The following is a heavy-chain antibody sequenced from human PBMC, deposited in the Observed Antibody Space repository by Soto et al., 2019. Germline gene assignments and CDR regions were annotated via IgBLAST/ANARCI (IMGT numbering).Heavy chain of an antibody. CDR3: TPPGPP. J-gene: IGHJ5*02. Sequence: EVQLVESGGGLVKPGGSLRLSCAASGFTFSDAWMNWVRQAPGKGLEWVGHVKTKTDGGTTDYAAFVNGRFTISRDDSPKPFFFNITTVKIGTPPLYYGTPPGPPWGRGPLSTVS. CDR1: GFTFSDAW. V-gene: IGHV3-15*07. CDR2: VKTKTDGGTT.